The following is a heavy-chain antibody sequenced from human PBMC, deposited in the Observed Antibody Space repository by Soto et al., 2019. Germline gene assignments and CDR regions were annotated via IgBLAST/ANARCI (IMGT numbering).Heavy chain of an antibody. CDR2: ISAYNGNT. CDR3: ARSDCSGGSCYSYYFDY. D-gene: IGHD2-15*01. J-gene: IGHJ4*02. Sequence: QVQLVQSGAEVKKPGASVKVSCKASGYTFTSYGISWVRQAPGQGLEWMGWISAYNGNTNYAQKLQGRVTMTTDTSTSTAYMELRSLRSDDTAVYYCARSDCSGGSCYSYYFDYWGQGTFVTVSS. CDR1: GYTFTSYG. V-gene: IGHV1-18*01.